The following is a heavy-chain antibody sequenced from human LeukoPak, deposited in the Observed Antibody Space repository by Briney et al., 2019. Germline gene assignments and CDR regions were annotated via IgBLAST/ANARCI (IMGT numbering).Heavy chain of an antibody. J-gene: IGHJ4*02. CDR2: ISGSGGST. CDR1: GFTLSSYA. V-gene: IGHV3-23*01. CDR3: AKFRYGDYCFDY. Sequence: GGSLRLSCAASGFTLSSYAMSWVRQAPGKGLEWVSAISGSGGSTYYADSVKGRFTISRDNSKNTLYLQMNSLRAEDTAVYYCAKFRYGDYCFDYWGQGTLVTVSS. D-gene: IGHD4-17*01.